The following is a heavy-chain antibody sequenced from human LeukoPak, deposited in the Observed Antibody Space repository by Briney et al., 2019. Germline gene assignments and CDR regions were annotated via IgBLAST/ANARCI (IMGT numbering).Heavy chain of an antibody. CDR1: GYTFSDNY. D-gene: IGHD3-22*01. Sequence: ASVKVSCKASGYTFSDNYLHWVRQAPGQGLEWMGWINPKSGGTEYAQKFQGRVTMTRDTSISTAYMELSRLRSDDTAVYYCARAAAESESNYYDSSGYTQYWGQGTLVTVSS. J-gene: IGHJ4*02. V-gene: IGHV1-2*02. CDR2: INPKSGGT. CDR3: ARAAAESESNYYDSSGYTQY.